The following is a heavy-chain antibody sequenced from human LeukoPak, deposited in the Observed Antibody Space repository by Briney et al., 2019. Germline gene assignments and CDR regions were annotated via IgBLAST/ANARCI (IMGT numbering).Heavy chain of an antibody. CDR1: GGTFSSYA. V-gene: IGHV1-46*01. CDR3: ARADSVGYFDY. CDR2: INPSGGST. Sequence: GASVKASCKASGGTFSSYAISWVRQAPGQGLEWMGIINPSGGSTSYAQKFQGRVTMTRDTSTSTVYMELSGLRSEDTAVYYCARADSVGYFDYWGQGTLVTVSS. D-gene: IGHD2-2*01. J-gene: IGHJ4*02.